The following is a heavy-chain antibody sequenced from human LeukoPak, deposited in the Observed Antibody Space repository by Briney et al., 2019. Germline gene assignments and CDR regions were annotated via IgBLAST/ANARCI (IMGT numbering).Heavy chain of an antibody. CDR2: MNPNSGNT. Sequence: GASVKVSCKASVYTFTSYDINWVREATGPGLEWMGWMNPNSGNTGYAQKFQGRVTMTRNTSISTAYMELSSLRSEDTAVYYCARGRGWYYDILTGYNNHFDYWGQGTLVTVSS. CDR3: ARGRGWYYDILTGYNNHFDY. D-gene: IGHD3-9*01. CDR1: VYTFTSYD. V-gene: IGHV1-8*01. J-gene: IGHJ4*02.